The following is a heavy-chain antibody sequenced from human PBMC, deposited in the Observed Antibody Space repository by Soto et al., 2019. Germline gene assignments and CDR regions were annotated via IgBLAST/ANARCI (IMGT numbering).Heavy chain of an antibody. V-gene: IGHV3-73*02. Sequence: EVQLVESGGGLVQPGGSLKLSCVASGYTFSGSSMHWVRQASGKGLEWVGRIRNKANGYATAYGASVNGRFTISRDDANNTAYLQMNILKTEETAVYYCTRHSPDDMILKWGLGTLVTVSS. CDR1: GYTFSGSS. CDR2: IRNKANGYAT. J-gene: IGHJ4*02. D-gene: IGHD3-22*01. CDR3: TRHSPDDMILK.